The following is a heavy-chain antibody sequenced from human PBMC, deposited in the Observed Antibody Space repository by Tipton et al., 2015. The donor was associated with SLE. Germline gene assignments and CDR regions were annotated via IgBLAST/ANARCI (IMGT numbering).Heavy chain of an antibody. CDR3: AAEYYSSSWIHPIDF. CDR2: IYHSGST. V-gene: IGHV4-31*03. J-gene: IGHJ4*02. CDR1: GGSISSSGYY. Sequence: GLVKPSETLSLTCTVSGGSISSSGYYWSWIRQHPGKGLEWIGYIYHSGSTYYNPSLKTRVTISVDMSKNQFSLKLTSVTAADTAVYYCAAEYYSSSWIHPIDFWGQGMLVTVSS. D-gene: IGHD6-6*01.